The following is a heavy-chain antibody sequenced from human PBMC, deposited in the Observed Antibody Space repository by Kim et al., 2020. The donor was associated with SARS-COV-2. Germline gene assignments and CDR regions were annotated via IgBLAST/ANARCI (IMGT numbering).Heavy chain of an antibody. D-gene: IGHD3-3*01. Sequence: GGSLRLSCTASGFTFGDYAMSWFRQAPGKGLEWVGFIRSKAYGGTTEYAASVKGRFTISRDDSKSIAYLQMNSLKTEDTAVYYCTRDRMERATYYDFWSGYYDGNFDYWGQGTLVTVSS. CDR1: GFTFGDYA. CDR3: TRDRMERATYYDFWSGYYDGNFDY. V-gene: IGHV3-49*03. CDR2: IRSKAYGGTT. J-gene: IGHJ4*02.